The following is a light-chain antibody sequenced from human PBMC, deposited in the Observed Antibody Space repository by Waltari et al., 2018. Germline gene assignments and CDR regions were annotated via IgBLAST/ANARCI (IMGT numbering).Light chain of an antibody. Sequence: SYELTQPPSVSVSPGQTARIPCSGAALPMQSASWYQQKTGQAPVLLIYKDSERPSGIPERFSGSSSGTTVTLTISGVQAEDEADYYCQSADSSGTYWVFGGGTKLTVL. CDR2: KDS. CDR1: ALPMQS. J-gene: IGLJ3*02. CDR3: QSADSSGTYWV. V-gene: IGLV3-25*03.